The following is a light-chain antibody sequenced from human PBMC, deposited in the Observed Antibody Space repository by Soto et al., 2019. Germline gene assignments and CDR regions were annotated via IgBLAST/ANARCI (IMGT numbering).Light chain of an antibody. CDR2: DSS. CDR3: QQRSDWPWT. J-gene: IGKJ1*01. CDR1: ESISRS. Sequence: IVVPQSPAPLSLSPGNRVTLSCMANESISRSLAWYQQTPCQPPRILIYDSSFRATGIPERFSGSGSGTDFTLTISRLEPEDFAVYYCQQRSDWPWTCGQGTKVE. V-gene: IGKV3-11*01.